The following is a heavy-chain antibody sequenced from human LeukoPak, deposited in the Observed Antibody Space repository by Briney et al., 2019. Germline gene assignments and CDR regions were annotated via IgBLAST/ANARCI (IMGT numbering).Heavy chain of an antibody. CDR2: IGGSDGRT. CDR3: AKMPVSYSSGWSTFDY. V-gene: IGHV3-23*01. CDR1: GFTFSSYA. J-gene: IGHJ4*02. D-gene: IGHD6-19*01. Sequence: GSLRLSCAASGFTFSSYAMSWVRQAPVKGLEWVSGIGGSDGRTYYADSVKGRFTTSRDNSKNTLYLQMNSLRAEDTAIYYCAKMPVSYSSGWSTFDYWGQGSLVTVSS.